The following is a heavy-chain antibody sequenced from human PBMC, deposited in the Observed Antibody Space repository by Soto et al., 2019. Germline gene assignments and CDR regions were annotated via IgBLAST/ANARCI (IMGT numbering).Heavy chain of an antibody. CDR1: GFTLSSYA. CDR2: ISGSGGST. CDR3: AKDLVVRLGDWDY. Sequence: PGGSLRLACAASGFTLSSYAMSWVRQAPGKGLEWVSAISGSGGSTYYADSVKGRFTISRDNSKNTLYLQMNSLRAEDTAVYYCAKDLVVRLGDWDYWGQGTLVTVSS. J-gene: IGHJ4*02. D-gene: IGHD3-10*01. V-gene: IGHV3-23*01.